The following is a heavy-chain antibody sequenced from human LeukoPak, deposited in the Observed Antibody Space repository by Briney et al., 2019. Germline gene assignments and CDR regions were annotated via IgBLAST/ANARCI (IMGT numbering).Heavy chain of an antibody. CDR3: ARDHAVAAAPGTFDY. V-gene: IGHV3-21*01. D-gene: IGHD6-13*01. CDR2: ISSSGSGTYI. Sequence: GGSLRLSCAASGFTFGSFSMTWVRQAPGKGLEWVSTISSSGSGTYIYYADSVKGRFTISRDNAKNSLYLQMNSLRDDDTAVYYCARDHAVAAAPGTFDYWGRGTLVTVSS. CDR1: GFTFGSFS. J-gene: IGHJ4*02.